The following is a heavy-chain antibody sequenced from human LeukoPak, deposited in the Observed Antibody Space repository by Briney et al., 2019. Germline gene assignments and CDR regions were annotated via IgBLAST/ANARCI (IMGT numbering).Heavy chain of an antibody. Sequence: PSETLSLTCIVSGGSISSRSYYWDWIRQPPGKGLEWIGNLFDSGSTNYNPSLKSRVTISVDTSKNQFSLKLSSVTAADTAVYYCARARDGYGGFDYWGQGTLVTVSS. CDR1: GGSISSRSYY. J-gene: IGHJ4*02. D-gene: IGHD5-24*01. V-gene: IGHV4-39*07. CDR2: LFDSGST. CDR3: ARARDGYGGFDY.